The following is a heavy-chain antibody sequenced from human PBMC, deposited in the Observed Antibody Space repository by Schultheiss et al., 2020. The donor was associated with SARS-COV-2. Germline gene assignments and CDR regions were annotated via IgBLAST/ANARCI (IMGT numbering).Heavy chain of an antibody. J-gene: IGHJ6*02. Sequence: ASVKVSCKASGGTFSSYAISWVRQAPGQGLEWMGWMNPNSGNTGYAQKFQGRVTMTRNTSISTAYMELSSLRSEDTAVYYCARMEGSSLFRDDGMDVWGQGTTVTVSS. CDR1: GGTFSSYA. V-gene: IGHV1-8*02. CDR2: MNPNSGNT. D-gene: IGHD2-15*01. CDR3: ARMEGSSLFRDDGMDV.